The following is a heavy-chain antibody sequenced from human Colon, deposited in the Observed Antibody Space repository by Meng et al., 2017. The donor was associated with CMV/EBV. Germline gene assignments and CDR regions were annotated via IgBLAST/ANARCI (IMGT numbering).Heavy chain of an antibody. CDR3: ARDPSLTWVAKRPDY. D-gene: IGHD1-26*01. V-gene: IGHV3-30-3*01. Sequence: GGSLRLSCAASGFSFNAYPMHWIRQAPGKGLEWLALISYDGGDIYYADSVKGRFTISKDNSKNILYLEMSSLRREDTAVYYCARDPSLTWVAKRPDYWGQGTLVTVSS. J-gene: IGHJ4*02. CDR1: GFSFNAYP. CDR2: ISYDGGDI.